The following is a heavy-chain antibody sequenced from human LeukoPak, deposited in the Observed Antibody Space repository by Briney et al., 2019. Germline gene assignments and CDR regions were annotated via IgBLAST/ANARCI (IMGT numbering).Heavy chain of an antibody. D-gene: IGHD2-15*01. J-gene: IGHJ5*02. CDR3: AKGGYTTWFDL. Sequence: GGSLRLSCAASGFTFREYSMSWVRQAPGKGLEWVSNIRSNGRDTYYTDSVKGRFTISRDNSKNTVYLEMNSLRAGDTAVYYCAKGGYTTWFDLWGQGTLVTVSS. V-gene: IGHV3-23*01. CDR1: GFTFREYS. CDR2: IRSNGRDT.